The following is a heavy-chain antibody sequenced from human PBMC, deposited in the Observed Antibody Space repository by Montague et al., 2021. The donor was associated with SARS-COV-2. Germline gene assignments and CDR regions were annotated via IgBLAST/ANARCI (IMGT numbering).Heavy chain of an antibody. CDR1: GFSLSTSGMC. CDR2: SGWXXXK. J-gene: IGHJ4*02. Sequence: PALVKPTQTLTLTCTFSGFSLSTSGMCVSWIRQPPGKALEWLTLSGWXXXKYYSTSLKTRLTISKDTSKNPVVLTMTNMDPVDTATYYCARSYGTTVVTRAFDYWGQGTLVTVSS. D-gene: IGHD4-23*01. V-gene: IGHV2-70*01. CDR3: ARSYGTTVVTRAFDY.